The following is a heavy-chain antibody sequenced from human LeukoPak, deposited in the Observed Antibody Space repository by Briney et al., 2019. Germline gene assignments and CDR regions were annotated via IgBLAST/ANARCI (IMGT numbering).Heavy chain of an antibody. CDR3: AKTGLFGLFDY. Sequence: GGSLRLSCAASGFTFSDYYMSWIRQAPGKGLEWVSYISSSSRTIYYADSVKGRFTISRDNAKNSLYLQMNSLRAEDTAVYYCAKTGLFGLFDYWGQGTLVTVSS. D-gene: IGHD1-14*01. CDR1: GFTFSDYY. CDR2: ISSSSRTI. J-gene: IGHJ4*02. V-gene: IGHV3-11*01.